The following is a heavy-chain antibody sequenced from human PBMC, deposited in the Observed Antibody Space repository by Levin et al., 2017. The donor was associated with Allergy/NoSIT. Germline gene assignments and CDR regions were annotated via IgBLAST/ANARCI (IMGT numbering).Heavy chain of an antibody. CDR2: ISYDGTNK. J-gene: IGHJ6*02. Sequence: GESLKISCAASGFTFSSYAIHWVRQAPGKGLEWVTLISYDGTNKYYADSVKGRFTISRDNSKNTLYLRMHSLKTEDTAVYYCARGGNYGSGSYEDDYYYYGMDVWGQGTTVTVSS. V-gene: IGHV3-30*04. CDR1: GFTFSSYA. CDR3: ARGGNYGSGSYEDDYYYYGMDV. D-gene: IGHD3-10*01.